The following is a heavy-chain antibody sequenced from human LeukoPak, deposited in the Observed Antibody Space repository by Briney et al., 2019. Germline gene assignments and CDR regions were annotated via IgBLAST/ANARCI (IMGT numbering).Heavy chain of an antibody. Sequence: ASVKVSCKASGYTFTGYYMHWVRQAPGQALEWMGWINPNSGSTTSAQNFQGRVTMTRDTSINTAYMELNSLRSDDTAVYYCATLVIAVAGGFGDYWGQGTLVTVSS. CDR1: GYTFTGYY. CDR3: ATLVIAVAGGFGDY. D-gene: IGHD6-19*01. J-gene: IGHJ4*02. V-gene: IGHV1-2*02. CDR2: INPNSGST.